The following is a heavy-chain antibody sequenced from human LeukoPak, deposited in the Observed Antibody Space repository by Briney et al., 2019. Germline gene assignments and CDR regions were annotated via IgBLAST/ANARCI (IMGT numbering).Heavy chain of an antibody. J-gene: IGHJ4*02. CDR3: AKDHGTAVAGFYY. D-gene: IGHD6-19*01. Sequence: GASLRLSCAAAGFSLSTYGVSWVRQPPGKGLEWVSGITGTGGSTYYADSVKGRFTVSRDTSKNTLYLQMNSLRAEDTAIYYCAKDHGTAVAGFYYWGQGTLVTVSS. V-gene: IGHV3-23*01. CDR2: ITGTGGST. CDR1: GFSLSTYG.